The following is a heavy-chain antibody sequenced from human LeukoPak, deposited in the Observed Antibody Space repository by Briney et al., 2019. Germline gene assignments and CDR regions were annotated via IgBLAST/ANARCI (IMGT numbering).Heavy chain of an antibody. J-gene: IGHJ4*02. Sequence: SVKVSCTASGGTFSSYAISWVRHAPGQGLEWMGGIIPIFGTANYAQKFQGRVTMTRDTSTSTVYMELSSLRSEDTAVYYCARGKVVTMVRGVIITYFDYWGQGTLVTVSS. V-gene: IGHV1-69*05. CDR2: IIPIFGTA. CDR3: ARGKVVTMVRGVIITYFDY. D-gene: IGHD3-10*01. CDR1: GGTFSSYA.